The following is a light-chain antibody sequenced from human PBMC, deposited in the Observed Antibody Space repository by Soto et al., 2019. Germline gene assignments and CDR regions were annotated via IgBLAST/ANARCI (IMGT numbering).Light chain of an antibody. CDR1: GTDVGQYNY. CDR2: HVS. CDR3: AAWDDSLNGYWV. V-gene: IGLV2-8*01. J-gene: IGLJ3*02. Sequence: QSVLTQPPSASGSPGQSVTISCTGAGTDVGQYNYVSWYQQHPGKAPKLLIHHVSRRPSGVPARFSGSKSGNTASLTVSGLQTEDEADYYRAAWDDSLNGYWVFGGGTKVTVL.